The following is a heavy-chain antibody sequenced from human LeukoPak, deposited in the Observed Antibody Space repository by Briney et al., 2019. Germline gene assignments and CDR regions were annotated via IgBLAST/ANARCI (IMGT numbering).Heavy chain of an antibody. Sequence: SETLSLTCTVSGGSISSSSYYWGWIRQPPGKGLEWIGNIYYRGSTHYNPSLKSRVTISVDTSKNQFSLNLSSVTAVDTAVYYCARHSSGWYYAGDYWGQGILVTVSS. CDR1: GGSISSSSYY. CDR2: IYYRGST. CDR3: ARHSSGWYYAGDY. V-gene: IGHV4-39*01. D-gene: IGHD6-19*01. J-gene: IGHJ4*02.